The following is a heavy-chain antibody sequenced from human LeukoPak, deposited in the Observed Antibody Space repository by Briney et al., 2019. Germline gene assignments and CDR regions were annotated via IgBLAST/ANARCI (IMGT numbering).Heavy chain of an antibody. J-gene: IGHJ4*02. D-gene: IGHD5-24*01. CDR1: GGSISSSAYY. CDR2: IYYSGST. V-gene: IGHV4-39*01. Sequence: KPSETLSLTCTVSGGSISSSAYYWGWIRQPPGKGLEWIGSIYYSGSTYYNPSLKSRVTISVDTSKNQFSLKPSSVTAADTAVYYCANSLEMATRGRIDYWGQGTLVTVSS. CDR3: ANSLEMATRGRIDY.